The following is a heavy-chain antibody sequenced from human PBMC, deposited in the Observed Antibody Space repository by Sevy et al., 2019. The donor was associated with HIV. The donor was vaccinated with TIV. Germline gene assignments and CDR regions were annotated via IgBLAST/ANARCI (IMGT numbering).Heavy chain of an antibody. CDR3: TFFYDTSGYDAFDI. J-gene: IGHJ3*02. Sequence: GGSLRLSCAASGFTFSGSAMHWVRQASGKGLEWVGHIRSKANNFATAYGVSLKGRFTISREDSKNTAFLQMHSLKTEDTAVYYCTFFYDTSGYDAFDIWGQGTMVTVSS. CDR2: IRSKANNFAT. CDR1: GFTFSGSA. V-gene: IGHV3-73*01. D-gene: IGHD3-22*01.